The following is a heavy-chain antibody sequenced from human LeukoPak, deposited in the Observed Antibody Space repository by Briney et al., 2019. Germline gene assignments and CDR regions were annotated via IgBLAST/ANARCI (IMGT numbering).Heavy chain of an antibody. CDR2: INPNSGGT. CDR3: ARVLGYDSSGYYDY. J-gene: IGHJ4*02. D-gene: IGHD3-22*01. Sequence: ASVKVTCKACGYTFTGYYMHWVRQAPGQGLEWVGRINPNSGGTNYAQKFQGRVTMTRDTSISTAYMELSRLRSDDTAVYYCARVLGYDSSGYYDYWGQGTLVTVSS. CDR1: GYTFTGYY. V-gene: IGHV1-2*06.